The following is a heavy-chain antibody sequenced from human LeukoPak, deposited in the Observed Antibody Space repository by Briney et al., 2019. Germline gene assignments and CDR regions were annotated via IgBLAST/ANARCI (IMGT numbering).Heavy chain of an antibody. D-gene: IGHD3-9*01. CDR2: IKEDGSGI. V-gene: IGHV3-7*01. CDR3: ARSDILTGYYSFGY. J-gene: IGHJ4*02. CDR1: GFTFSSYW. Sequence: PGGSLRLSCVVSGFTFSSYWMSWVRQAPGKGLEWVANIKEDGSGIYYVDSVEGRFTISRDNAKKSLYLQMNSLRAEDTAVYYCARSDILTGYYSFGYWGQGTLVTVSS.